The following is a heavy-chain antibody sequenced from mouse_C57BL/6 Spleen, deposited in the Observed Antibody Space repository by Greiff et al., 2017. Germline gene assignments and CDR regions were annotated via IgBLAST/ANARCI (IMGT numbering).Heavy chain of an antibody. J-gene: IGHJ1*03. CDR3: ARGGEISTVVADWYFDV. CDR2: IYPGSGST. D-gene: IGHD1-1*01. Sequence: QVHVKQPGAELVKPGASVKMSCKASGYTFTSYWITWVKQRPGQGLEWIGDIYPGSGSTNYNKKFKSKATLTVDTSSSTAYMQLSSLTSEDSAVYYCARGGEISTVVADWYFDVWGTGTTVTVSS. V-gene: IGHV1-55*01. CDR1: GYTFTSYW.